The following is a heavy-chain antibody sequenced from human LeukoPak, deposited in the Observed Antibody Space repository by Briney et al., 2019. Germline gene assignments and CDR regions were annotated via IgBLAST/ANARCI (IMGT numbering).Heavy chain of an antibody. V-gene: IGHV4-4*07. Sequence: SSETLSLTCTVSGGSISSYYWSWIRRPAGKGLEWIGRMYTSGSTNYNPSLKSRVTMSVDTSKNQFSLKLSSVTAADTAVYYCAREGEYSSSSGAYYFDSWGQGTLVTVSS. D-gene: IGHD6-6*01. J-gene: IGHJ4*02. CDR2: MYTSGST. CDR1: GGSISSYY. CDR3: AREGEYSSSSGAYYFDS.